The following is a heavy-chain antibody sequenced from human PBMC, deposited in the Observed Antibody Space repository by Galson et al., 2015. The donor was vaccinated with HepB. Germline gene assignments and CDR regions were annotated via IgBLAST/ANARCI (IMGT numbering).Heavy chain of an antibody. Sequence: SVKVSCKASGYTFTGYYMHWVRQAPGQGLEWMGWINPNSGGTNYAQKFQGRVTMTRDTSISTAYMELSRLRSDDTAVYYCARATTVTPGADAFDIWGQGTMVTVSS. CDR2: INPNSGGT. CDR3: ARATTVTPGADAFDI. CDR1: GYTFTGYY. D-gene: IGHD4-11*01. V-gene: IGHV1-2*02. J-gene: IGHJ3*02.